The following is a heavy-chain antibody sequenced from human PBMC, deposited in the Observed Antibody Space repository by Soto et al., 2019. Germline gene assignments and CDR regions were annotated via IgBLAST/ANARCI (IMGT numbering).Heavy chain of an antibody. V-gene: IGHV1-69*02. CDR3: ARSLLGDYYDSDGLDN. CDR2: IIPIFDIT. CDR1: GGPYSKYS. D-gene: IGHD3-22*01. J-gene: IGHJ4*02. Sequence: SVKVSCKASGGPYSKYSISWVRQAPGQGLEWMGRIIPIFDITNYAQKFQGRVTITADKSTSTVYMDLSSLRSEDTAVYYCARSLLGDYYDSDGLDNWGQRTLVTVSS.